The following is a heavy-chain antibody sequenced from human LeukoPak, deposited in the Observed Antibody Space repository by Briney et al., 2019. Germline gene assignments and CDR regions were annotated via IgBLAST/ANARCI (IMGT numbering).Heavy chain of an antibody. CDR1: GYTFTSYD. D-gene: IGHD3-22*01. J-gene: IGHJ4*02. Sequence: ASVKVSCKASGYTFTSYDINWVRQATGQGLEWMGWMNPNSGNTGYAQKFQGRVTMTRNTSISTAYMEPSSLRSEDTAVYYCARGGPYYYDSSGYYGGDYWGQGTLVTVSS. V-gene: IGHV1-8*01. CDR2: MNPNSGNT. CDR3: ARGGPYYYDSSGYYGGDY.